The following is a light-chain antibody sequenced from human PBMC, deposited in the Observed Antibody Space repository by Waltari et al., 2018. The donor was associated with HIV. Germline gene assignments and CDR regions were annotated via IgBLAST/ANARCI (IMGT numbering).Light chain of an antibody. CDR2: KDS. CDR1: ALPKQY. Sequence: SYELTQPPSVSVSPGQTARITCSGDALPKQYAYWYQQKPGQAPVLVIYKDSERPSGIPERFSGSSSGTTVTLTISGVQAEDEADFFCQVWDDTFVVFGGGTKLTVL. CDR3: QVWDDTFVV. V-gene: IGLV3-25*03. J-gene: IGLJ2*01.